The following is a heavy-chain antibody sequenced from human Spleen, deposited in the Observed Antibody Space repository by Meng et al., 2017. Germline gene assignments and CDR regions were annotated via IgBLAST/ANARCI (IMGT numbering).Heavy chain of an antibody. CDR2: ISVYNGNT. Sequence: ASVKVSCKASGYTFTNYGISWVRQAPGQGLEWMGWISVYNGNTKYVQKLQGRVIMTTDTSTSTAYMELRSLRSDDTDVYYCVRYYCSSISCYDDFWGQGTLVTVSS. CDR3: VRYYCSSISCYDDF. V-gene: IGHV1-18*04. CDR1: GYTFTNYG. J-gene: IGHJ4*02. D-gene: IGHD2-2*01.